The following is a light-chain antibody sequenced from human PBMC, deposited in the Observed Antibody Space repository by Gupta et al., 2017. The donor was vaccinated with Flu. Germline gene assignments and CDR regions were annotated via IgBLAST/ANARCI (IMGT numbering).Light chain of an antibody. Sequence: RGTISWSESSSNIGTNIVNWYQHLPGTAPKLLIYGNMKRPSGVPDRFSGSKSGTSASLAISGLQSEDEADYYCAAWDDRLNGWVFGGGTKLTVL. CDR2: GNM. CDR1: SSNIGTNI. J-gene: IGLJ3*02. CDR3: AAWDDRLNGWV. V-gene: IGLV1-44*01.